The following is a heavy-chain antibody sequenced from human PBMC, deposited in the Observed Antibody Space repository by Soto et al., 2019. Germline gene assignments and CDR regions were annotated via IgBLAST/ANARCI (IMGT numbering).Heavy chain of an antibody. CDR1: GYTFTSYA. Sequence: QVQLVQSGAEVKKPGASVKVSCKASGYTFTSYAMHWVRQAPGQRLEWMGWINAGNGNTKYSQKFQGRVTITRDTSASTAYMELSSLRSEDTAVYYCARVLGYLASIAAAGTLDNVFAYWGQGTLVTVSS. V-gene: IGHV1-3*01. CDR3: ARVLGYLASIAAAGTLDNVFAY. CDR2: INAGNGNT. D-gene: IGHD6-13*01. J-gene: IGHJ4*02.